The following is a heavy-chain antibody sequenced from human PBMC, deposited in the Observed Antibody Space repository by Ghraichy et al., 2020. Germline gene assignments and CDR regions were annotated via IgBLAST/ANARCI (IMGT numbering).Heavy chain of an antibody. CDR1: GGSISSYY. CDR2: IYYSGST. D-gene: IGHD4-17*01. CDR3: ARQDYGDYDNWFDP. V-gene: IGHV4-59*01. J-gene: IGHJ5*02. Sequence: SETLSLTCTVSGGSISSYYWSWIRQPPGKGLEWIGYIYYSGSTNYNPSLKSRVTISVDTSKNQFSLKLSSVTAADTAVYYCARQDYGDYDNWFDPWAREPWSPSPQ.